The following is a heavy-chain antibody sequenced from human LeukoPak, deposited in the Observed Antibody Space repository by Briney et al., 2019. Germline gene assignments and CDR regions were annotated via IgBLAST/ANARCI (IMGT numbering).Heavy chain of an antibody. D-gene: IGHD3-22*01. Sequence: GGSLRLSCAVSGFTFSSYDMPWVRQATGKSLEWVSAIGTTGDTYYPGSVKGRFTISRENAKNSLYLQMNSLRAGDTAVYYCVRGAGDYYGSSGYDYWGQGTLVTVSS. CDR2: IGTTGDT. CDR3: VRGAGDYYGSSGYDY. J-gene: IGHJ4*02. CDR1: GFTFSSYD. V-gene: IGHV3-13*01.